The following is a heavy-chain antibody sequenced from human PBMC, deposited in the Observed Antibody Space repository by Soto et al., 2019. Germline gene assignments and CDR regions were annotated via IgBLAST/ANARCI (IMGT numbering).Heavy chain of an antibody. Sequence: ASVKGSCKASGGTFSSYAISWVRQAPGQGLEWMGGIIPIFGTANYAQKFQGRVTITADESTSTAYMELSSLRSEDTAVYYCARARNLFYYDFWSGYFDYWGQGTLVTVSS. J-gene: IGHJ4*02. CDR2: IIPIFGTA. D-gene: IGHD3-3*01. V-gene: IGHV1-69*13. CDR1: GGTFSSYA. CDR3: ARARNLFYYDFWSGYFDY.